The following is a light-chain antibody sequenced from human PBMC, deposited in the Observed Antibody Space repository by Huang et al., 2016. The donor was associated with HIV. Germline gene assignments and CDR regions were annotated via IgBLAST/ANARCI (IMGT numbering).Light chain of an antibody. V-gene: IGKV2D-29*01. CDR1: QTLLPSDGKSY. Sequence: DMVMCQTPLSLSVTPGQPASISCTSSQTLLPSDGKSYLYWYLHKPGQPPQRLIEEVSSRVSGGPDRFSGSGAGTDLTLKISRVVAEDVGVYDCMQSIQLPRTFGQGTKVEIK. CDR3: MQSIQLPRT. J-gene: IGKJ1*01. CDR2: EVS.